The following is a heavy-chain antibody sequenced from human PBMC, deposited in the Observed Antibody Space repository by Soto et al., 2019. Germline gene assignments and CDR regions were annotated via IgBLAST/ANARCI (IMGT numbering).Heavy chain of an antibody. CDR1: GYTFTSYG. J-gene: IGHJ6*02. Sequence: GASVKVSCKASGYTFTSYGISWVRQAPGQGLEWMGWISAYNGNTNYAQKLQGRVTMTTGTSTSTAYMELRSLRSDDTAVYYCARVQAPYYDFWSGYYRGVIYYYYGMDVWGQGTTVTVSS. V-gene: IGHV1-18*04. CDR2: ISAYNGNT. CDR3: ARVQAPYYDFWSGYYRGVIYYYYGMDV. D-gene: IGHD3-3*01.